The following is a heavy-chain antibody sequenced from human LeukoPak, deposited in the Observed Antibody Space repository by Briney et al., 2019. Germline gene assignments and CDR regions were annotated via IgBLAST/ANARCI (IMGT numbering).Heavy chain of an antibody. V-gene: IGHV4-39*01. CDR3: ARHGYSYDVVSALDY. CDR1: GVSISSSSSY. CDR2: IYYSGST. Sequence: SETLSLTCTVSGVSISSSSSYWDWLRQPPGKGLEWIGSIYYSGSTYYSPSLKSRVTISGDTSKNQFSLKLSSETAAYTAVYLCARHGYSYDVVSALDYWGQGTLVTVSS. D-gene: IGHD5-18*01. J-gene: IGHJ4*02.